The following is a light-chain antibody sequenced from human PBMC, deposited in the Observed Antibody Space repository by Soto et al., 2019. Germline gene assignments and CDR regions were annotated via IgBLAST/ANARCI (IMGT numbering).Light chain of an antibody. J-gene: IGKJ3*01. V-gene: IGKV3-20*01. CDR1: QSVTNNF. CDR2: GAS. Sequence: IVLTQSPGTLSLSPGERATVSCGASQSVTNNFLAWYQQKPGQAPRLLIYGASSRATGVPDRFSGSGSGTDFTLTISRPEPGDFAVYYCQQYGTPLFTFGPGTKVDIK. CDR3: QQYGTPLFT.